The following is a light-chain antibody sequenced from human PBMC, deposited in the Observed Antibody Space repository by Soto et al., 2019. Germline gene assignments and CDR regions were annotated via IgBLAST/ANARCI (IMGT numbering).Light chain of an antibody. CDR2: ADN. CDR1: SSNIGAGYD. CDR3: SSYTSSTDYV. V-gene: IGLV1-40*01. J-gene: IGLJ1*01. Sequence: QSVLTQTPSVSGALGQKITMSCTGSSSNIGAGYDVHWYQQFPGAAPRLLIYADNNRPSGVPDRFSASKSGTSASLAITGLQGEDEANYYCSSYTSSTDYVFGTGTKLTVL.